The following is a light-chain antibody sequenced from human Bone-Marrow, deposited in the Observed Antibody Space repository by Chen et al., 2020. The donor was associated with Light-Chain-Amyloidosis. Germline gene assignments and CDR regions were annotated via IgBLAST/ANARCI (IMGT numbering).Light chain of an antibody. V-gene: IGLV3-25*03. CDR1: DLPTKY. CDR2: RDT. CDR3: QSADSSGTYEVI. Sequence: YELTQPPPVSVSPGHTARITCSGDDLPTKYAYWYQQKPGQAPVLVIHRDTERPSGISERFSGSSSGTTATLTISGVQAEDEADYHCQSADSSGTYEVIFGGGTKLTVL. J-gene: IGLJ2*01.